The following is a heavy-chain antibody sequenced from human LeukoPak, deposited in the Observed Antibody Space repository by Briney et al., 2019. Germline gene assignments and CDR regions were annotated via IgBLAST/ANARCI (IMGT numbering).Heavy chain of an antibody. J-gene: IGHJ2*01. D-gene: IGHD1-14*01. CDR3: ARKVAGTTYWYFDL. Sequence: SETLSLTCAVSGYSISSSDWWGWIRQPPGKGLEWIGFIYYSGTSYYNPSLKSRVTMSVDTSKNQFSLKLSTVTPVDTAVYYCARKVAGTTYWYFDLWGRGTLVTVSS. CDR2: IYYSGTS. CDR1: GYSISSSDW. V-gene: IGHV4-28*01.